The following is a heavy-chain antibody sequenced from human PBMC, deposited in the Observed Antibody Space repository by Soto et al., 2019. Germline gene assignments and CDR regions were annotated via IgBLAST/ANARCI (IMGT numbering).Heavy chain of an antibody. V-gene: IGHV3-23*01. J-gene: IGHJ4*02. CDR3: AKHGGLSPGVRYHFDY. D-gene: IGHD2-2*01. Sequence: PGGSLRLSCAASGFTFSNYAMSWVRQTSGNGLEWVSTHSGSGGTTYYAVSVKGRFTISRDNSRNTLYLQMNSLRPEDTAIYYCAKHGGLSPGVRYHFDYRGQGTLVTASS. CDR1: GFTFSNYA. CDR2: HSGSGGTT.